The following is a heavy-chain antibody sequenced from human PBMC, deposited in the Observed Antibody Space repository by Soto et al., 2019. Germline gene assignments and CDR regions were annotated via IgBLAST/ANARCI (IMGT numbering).Heavy chain of an antibody. V-gene: IGHV4-39*07. CDR3: ARSVFP. Sequence: SETLSLTCTFSGGSISSISSYWGWIRQPPGKGLEWIGNVYYSGSTYSNPSLKSRLTISADTSKNQFSLKLSSVTAADTAVYYCARSVFPWGQGTLVTVS. CDR1: GGSISSISSY. J-gene: IGHJ5*02. CDR2: VYYSGST.